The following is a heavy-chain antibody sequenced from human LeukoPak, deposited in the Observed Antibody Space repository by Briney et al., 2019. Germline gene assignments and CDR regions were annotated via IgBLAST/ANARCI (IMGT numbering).Heavy chain of an antibody. CDR1: GFTFSDAW. J-gene: IGHJ4*02. V-gene: IGHV3-15*01. CDR3: ISLGDFGEV. Sequence: GGSLRLSCTASGFTFSDAWLNWVRQAPGKGLEWVGRTKSKTDGGTREYGTPVKGRFSISRDDSRNSLSLQMNSLKTEDTAVYYCISLGDFGEVWGQGTLVAVSS. D-gene: IGHD3-10*01. CDR2: TKSKTDGGTR.